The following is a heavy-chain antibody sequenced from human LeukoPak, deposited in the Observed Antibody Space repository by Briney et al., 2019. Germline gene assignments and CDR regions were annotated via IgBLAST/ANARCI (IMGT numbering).Heavy chain of an antibody. J-gene: IGHJ4*02. V-gene: IGHV1-46*01. CDR3: AREPYYYDSSGYGPFDY. D-gene: IGHD3-22*01. Sequence: GASVKVSCKASGYTFTSYYMHWVRQAPGQGLEWMGIINPSGGSTSYAQKFQGRVTTTRDTSTSTVYMELSSLRSEDTAVYYCAREPYYYDSSGYGPFDYWGQGTLVTVSS. CDR1: GYTFTSYY. CDR2: INPSGGST.